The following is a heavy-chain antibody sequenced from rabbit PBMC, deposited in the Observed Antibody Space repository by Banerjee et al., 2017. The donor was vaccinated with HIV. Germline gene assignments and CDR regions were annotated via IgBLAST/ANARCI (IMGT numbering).Heavy chain of an antibody. Sequence: QEQLEESGGDLVKPEGSLTLTCTASGFSFNNYWMCWVRQAPGKGLEWIGCIDTGSSGRTAYASWAKGRFTISKTSSTTVTLQMTSLTAADTATYFCARDRTGNIYDILWGPGTLVTDS. CDR2: IDTGSSGRT. V-gene: IGHV1S45*01. D-gene: IGHD8-1*01. J-gene: IGHJ4*01. CDR3: ARDRTGNIYDIL. CDR1: GFSFNNYW.